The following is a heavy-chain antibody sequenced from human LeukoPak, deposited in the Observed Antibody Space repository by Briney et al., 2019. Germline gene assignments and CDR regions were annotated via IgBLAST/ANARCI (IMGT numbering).Heavy chain of an antibody. CDR1: GFTFSSYA. V-gene: IGHV3-23*01. J-gene: IGHJ4*02. Sequence: GGSLRLSCAASGFTFSSYAMSWVRQAPGKGLEWVSAISGSGGSTYYADSVKGRFTISRDNSKNTLYLQMNSLRAEDTAVYYCAKDDDFWSGYYPIDYWGQGTLVTVSS. CDR3: AKDDDFWSGYYPIDY. CDR2: ISGSGGST. D-gene: IGHD3-3*01.